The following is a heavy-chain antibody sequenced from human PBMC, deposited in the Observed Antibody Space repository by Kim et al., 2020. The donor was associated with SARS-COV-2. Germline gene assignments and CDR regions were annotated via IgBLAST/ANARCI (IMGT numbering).Heavy chain of an antibody. CDR3: ARGAQGGSSGYYFDY. CDR1: GGTFSSYA. Sequence: ASVKVSCKASGGTFSSYAISWVRQAPGQGLEWMGGIIPIFGTANYAQKFQGRVTITADESTSTAYMELSSLRSEDTAVYYCARGAQGGSSGYYFDYWGQGTLVTVSS. J-gene: IGHJ4*02. V-gene: IGHV1-69*13. CDR2: IIPIFGTA. D-gene: IGHD3-22*01.